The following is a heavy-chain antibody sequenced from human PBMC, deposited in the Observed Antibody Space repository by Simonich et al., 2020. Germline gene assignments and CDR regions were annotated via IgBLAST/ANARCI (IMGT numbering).Heavy chain of an antibody. CDR1: GGAFSGYS. D-gene: IGHD1-1*01. CDR3: ARGKGWKNAFDI. J-gene: IGHJ3*02. V-gene: IGHV4-34*01. CDR2: INTSGST. Sequence: QVHLQQWGAGLLKASETLSLTCAVYGGAFSGYSWSWIRQPPGKVWEWIGEINTSGSTNYNPALKCRVTISVDTSKNQFSLKLSAVTAADTAVYYCARGKGWKNAFDIWGQGTMVTVSS.